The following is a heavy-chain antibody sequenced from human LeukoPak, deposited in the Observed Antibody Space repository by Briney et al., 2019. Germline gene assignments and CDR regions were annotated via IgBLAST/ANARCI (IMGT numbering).Heavy chain of an antibody. CDR1: GCTFSSYA. CDR3: ARDFVDTAMAGLVGYMDV. D-gene: IGHD5-18*01. J-gene: IGHJ6*03. Sequence: SVKVSCKASGCTFSSYAISWVRQAPGQGLEWMGGIIPIFGTAKYAQKFQGRVTITADESTSKAYMELSSLRSEDTAVYYCARDFVDTAMAGLVGYMDVWGKGTTVTVSS. CDR2: IIPIFGTA. V-gene: IGHV1-69*13.